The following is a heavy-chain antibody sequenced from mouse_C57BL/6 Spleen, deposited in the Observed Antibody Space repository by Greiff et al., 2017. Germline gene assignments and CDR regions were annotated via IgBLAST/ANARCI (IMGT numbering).Heavy chain of an antibody. CDR3: AREDYSNPWFAY. CDR2: INPSNGGT. J-gene: IGHJ3*01. V-gene: IGHV1-53*01. D-gene: IGHD2-5*01. CDR1: GYTFTSYW. Sequence: VQLQQSGTELVKPGASVKLSCKASGYTFTSYWMHWVKQRPGQGLEWIGNINPSNGGTNYNEKFKSKATLTVDKSSSTAYMQLSSLTSEDSAVYYCAREDYSNPWFAYWGQGTLVTVSA.